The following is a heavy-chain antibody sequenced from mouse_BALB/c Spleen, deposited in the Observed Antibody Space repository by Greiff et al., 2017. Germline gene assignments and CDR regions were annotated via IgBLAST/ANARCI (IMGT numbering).Heavy chain of an antibody. V-gene: IGHV5-4*02. J-gene: IGHJ4*01. CDR1: GFTFSDYY. CDR3: ARDRYDYDRGYAMDY. Sequence: EVKLVESGGGLVKPGGSLKLSCAASGFTFSDYYMYWVRQTPEKRLEWVATISDGGSYTYYPDSVKGRFTISRDNAKNNLYLQMSSLKSEDTAMYYCARDRYDYDRGYAMDYWGQGTSVTVSS. D-gene: IGHD2-4*01. CDR2: ISDGGSYT.